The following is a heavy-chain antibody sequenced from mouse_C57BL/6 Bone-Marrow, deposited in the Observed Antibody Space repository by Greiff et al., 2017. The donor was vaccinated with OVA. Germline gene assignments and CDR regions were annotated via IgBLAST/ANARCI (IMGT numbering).Heavy chain of an antibody. V-gene: IGHV1-7*01. CDR3: ANYYGSSFYAMDY. Sequence: QVQLQQSGAELAKPGASVKLSCKASGYTFTSYWMHWVKQRPGQGLEWIGYINPSSGYTKYNQKFKDKATLTADKSSSTAYMQLSSLTYEDSAVDYCANYYGSSFYAMDYWGQGTSVTVSS. D-gene: IGHD1-1*01. J-gene: IGHJ4*01. CDR2: INPSSGYT. CDR1: GYTFTSYW.